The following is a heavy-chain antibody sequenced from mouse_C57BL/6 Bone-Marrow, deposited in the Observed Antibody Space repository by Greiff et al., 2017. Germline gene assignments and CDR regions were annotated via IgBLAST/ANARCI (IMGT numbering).Heavy chain of an antibody. D-gene: IGHD1-1*01. CDR3: ARESITTVVYWYFDV. CDR2: IDPSDSYT. CDR1: GYTFTSYW. J-gene: IGHJ1*03. Sequence: VQLQQPGAELVMPGASVKLSCKASGYTFTSYWMHWVKQRPGQGLEWIGEIDPSDSYTNYNQKFKGKSTFTVEKSSSTAYMQRSSLTSEDSAVYYCARESITTVVYWYFDVWGTGTTVTVSS. V-gene: IGHV1-69*01.